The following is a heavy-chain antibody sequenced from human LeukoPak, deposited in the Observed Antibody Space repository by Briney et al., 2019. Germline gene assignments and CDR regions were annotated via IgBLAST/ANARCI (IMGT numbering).Heavy chain of an antibody. Sequence: SETLSLTCDVSGGSISSSNWWSWVRQPPGKGLEWIGEIYQSGSTNYNPSLESRVMISVDKSKNQFSLKLSSVTAADTAVYFCTRKKMVVLFDSWGQGTLVTVSS. CDR2: IYQSGST. J-gene: IGHJ4*02. D-gene: IGHD2-15*01. CDR3: TRKKMVVLFDS. V-gene: IGHV4-4*02. CDR1: GGSISSSNW.